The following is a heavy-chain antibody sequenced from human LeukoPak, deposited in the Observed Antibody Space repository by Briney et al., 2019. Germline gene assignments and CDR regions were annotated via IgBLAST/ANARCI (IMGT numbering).Heavy chain of an antibody. D-gene: IGHD4-17*01. CDR2: IYHSGSS. J-gene: IGHJ4*02. CDR1: TYSTSSVYY. Sequence: SETLSLTCTVSTYSTSSVYYWGWIRRPPGKGLEWIGSIYHSGSSYYNPSLKSRVTISVDTSKNQFSLKLRSVTAADTAVYHCARGPDYAKLGYWGQGTLVTVSS. V-gene: IGHV4-38-2*02. CDR3: ARGPDYAKLGY.